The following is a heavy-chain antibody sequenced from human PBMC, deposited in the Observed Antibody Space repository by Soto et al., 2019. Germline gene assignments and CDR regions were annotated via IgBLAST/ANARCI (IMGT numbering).Heavy chain of an antibody. D-gene: IGHD3-16*01. CDR2: IYYSGST. CDR1: GGSVSSSSYY. Sequence: QVQLQESGPGLVKPSETLSLTCTVSGGSVSSSSYYWSWIRQPPGKGLEWIGYIYYSGSTNYNPSLKRRVXXSXATXKNQFSLKLSSVTAADTAVYYCARGAYPRHACWGYWGQGTLVTVSS. J-gene: IGHJ4*02. V-gene: IGHV4-61*01. CDR3: ARGAYPRHACWGY.